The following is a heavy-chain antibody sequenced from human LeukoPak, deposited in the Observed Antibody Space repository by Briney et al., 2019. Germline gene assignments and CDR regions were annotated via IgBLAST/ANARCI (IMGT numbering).Heavy chain of an antibody. Sequence: GGSLRLSCAASGFTFNTNTMNWVRQAPGQGLEWVPSISSSSSYIYYADSVKGRFTISRDNAKNSLYLQMNSLRAEDTAVYYCVVWFGEPIWGQGTMVTVSS. V-gene: IGHV3-21*01. D-gene: IGHD3-10*01. J-gene: IGHJ3*02. CDR1: GFTFNTNT. CDR3: VVWFGEPI. CDR2: ISSSSSYI.